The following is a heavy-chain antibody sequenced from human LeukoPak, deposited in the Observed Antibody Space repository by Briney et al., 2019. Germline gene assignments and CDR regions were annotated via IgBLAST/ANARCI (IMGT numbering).Heavy chain of an antibody. D-gene: IGHD6-19*01. CDR3: ARLVGAVAGTRPYYYYGMDV. CDR2: IYPGDSDT. V-gene: IGHV5-51*01. Sequence: GESLKISCKGSGYSFTSYWIGWVRQMPVKGLEWMGIIYPGDSDTRYSPSFQGQVTISADKSISTAYLQWSSLKASDTAMYYCARLVGAVAGTRPYYYYGMDVWGQGTTVTVSS. J-gene: IGHJ6*02. CDR1: GYSFTSYW.